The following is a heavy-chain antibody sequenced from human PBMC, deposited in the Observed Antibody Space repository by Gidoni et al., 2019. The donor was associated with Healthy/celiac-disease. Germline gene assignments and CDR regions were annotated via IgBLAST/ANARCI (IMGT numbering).Heavy chain of an antibody. V-gene: IGHV3-53*01. CDR3: ARGGPFDY. D-gene: IGHD5-12*01. CDR2: IYSGGST. Sequence: DPGKGLEWVSVIYSGGSTYYADSVKGRFTISRDNSKNTLYLQMNSLRAEDTAVYYCARGGPFDYWGQGTLVTVSS. J-gene: IGHJ4*02.